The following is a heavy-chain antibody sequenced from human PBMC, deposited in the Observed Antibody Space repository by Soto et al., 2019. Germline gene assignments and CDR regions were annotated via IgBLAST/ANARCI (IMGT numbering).Heavy chain of an antibody. J-gene: IGHJ6*02. Sequence: QVQLVQSGAEVKQPGASVKVSCKASGYTFTSYGISWVRQAPGQGLEWMGWISAYNGNTNYAQKLQGRVTMTTDTSTSTAYMELRSLRSDDTAVYYCARDGPGYYDSSGFYGMDVWGQGTTVTVSS. D-gene: IGHD3-22*01. CDR2: ISAYNGNT. CDR1: GYTFTSYG. CDR3: ARDGPGYYDSSGFYGMDV. V-gene: IGHV1-18*01.